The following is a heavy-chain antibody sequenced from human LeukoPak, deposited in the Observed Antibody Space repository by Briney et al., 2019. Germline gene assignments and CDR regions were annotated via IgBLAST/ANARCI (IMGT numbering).Heavy chain of an antibody. V-gene: IGHV3-33*01. CDR3: ARANYGSGSNYYYGLDV. J-gene: IGHJ6*02. D-gene: IGHD3-10*01. CDR1: GFTFSIYG. CDR2: IWFDGSNK. Sequence: GGSLRLSCGASGFTFSIYGMHWVRQAPGKVPEWVAVIWFDGSNKYYADSVKGRFTISRDNSKNTLYLQINSLRAEDTAVYYCARANYGSGSNYYYGLDVWGQGTTVTVSS.